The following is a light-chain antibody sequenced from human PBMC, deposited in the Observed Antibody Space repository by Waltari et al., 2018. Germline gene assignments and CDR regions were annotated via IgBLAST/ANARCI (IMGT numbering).Light chain of an antibody. J-gene: IGKJ1*01. CDR1: QSLVHSDGKTY. CDR2: KVS. Sequence: DGGMSQPSLSLSAMLRQPASISCRSRQSLVHSDGKTYLNWFQQRPGQSPRRLIYKVSNRDCGVPDRFSGSGSGTDFTLKISRVEAEDVGVYYCMQGTHRPLTFGQGTKVEIK. V-gene: IGKV2-30*02. CDR3: MQGTHRPLT.